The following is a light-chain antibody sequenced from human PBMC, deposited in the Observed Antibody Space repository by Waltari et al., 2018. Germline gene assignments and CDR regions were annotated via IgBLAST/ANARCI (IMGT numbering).Light chain of an antibody. CDR1: SSDVGGYNY. J-gene: IGLJ3*02. CDR2: DIN. V-gene: IGLV2-11*02. CDR3: CSYVGSNIYWV. Sequence: QSALTQPRSVSGSPGPSVTISCTGTSSDVGGYNYVSWYQQHPAEAPKLIIYDINKRPSGVPDRFSGSKSGNTASLTISGLQAEDEADYYCCSYVGSNIYWVFGGGTKLTVL.